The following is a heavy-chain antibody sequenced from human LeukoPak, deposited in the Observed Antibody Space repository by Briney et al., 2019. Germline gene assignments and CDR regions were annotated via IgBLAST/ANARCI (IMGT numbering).Heavy chain of an antibody. Sequence: SETLSLTCAVYGGSLGGYSWSWIRQPPGKGLEWIGSIYYSGTTYYNPSLKSRVTISVDTSKNQFSLKLSSVTAADTAVYYCATTTIRLGYWGQGTLVTVSS. CDR2: IYYSGTT. V-gene: IGHV4-34*01. J-gene: IGHJ4*02. CDR3: ATTTIRLGY. D-gene: IGHD1-26*01. CDR1: GGSLGGYS.